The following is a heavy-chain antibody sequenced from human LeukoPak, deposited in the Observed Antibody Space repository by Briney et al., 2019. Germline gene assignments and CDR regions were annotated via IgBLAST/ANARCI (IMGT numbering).Heavy chain of an antibody. J-gene: IGHJ3*02. D-gene: IGHD7-27*01. CDR1: GGSISSYY. V-gene: IGHV4-59*08. Sequence: SETLSLTCTVSGGSISSYYWSWIRQPPGKGLEWIGYIYYSGSTNYNPSLKSRVTISVDTSKDQFSLKLSSVTAADTAVYYCARHWGLGDAFDIWGQGTMVTVSS. CDR2: IYYSGST. CDR3: ARHWGLGDAFDI.